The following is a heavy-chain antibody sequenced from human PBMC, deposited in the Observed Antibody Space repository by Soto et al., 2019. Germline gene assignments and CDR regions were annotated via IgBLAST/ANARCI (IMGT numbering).Heavy chain of an antibody. V-gene: IGHV1-69*12. D-gene: IGHD3-22*01. Sequence: QVQLVQSGAEVKKPGSSVKVSCKASGGSLSNYGISWVRQAPGQGLEWMGAIIPVFGTPNYAQKFQDRVTITADESTTTVYMEVISLTSADTAVYYCARGDATKIVVTTYYAMDVWGQGTTVTVPS. CDR1: GGSLSNYG. J-gene: IGHJ6*02. CDR3: ARGDATKIVVTTYYAMDV. CDR2: IIPVFGTP.